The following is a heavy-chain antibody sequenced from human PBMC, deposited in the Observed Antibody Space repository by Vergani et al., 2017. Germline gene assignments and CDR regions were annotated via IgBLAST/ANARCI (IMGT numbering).Heavy chain of an antibody. Sequence: EVQLVESGGGLVQPGGSLRLSCAASGFTFSSYSMNWVRQAPGKGLEWVAYISSSSSTIYYADSVKGRFTISRDNAKNSLYLQMNSLRDDDTAVYYCAGEISEPILNFDYWGQGTLVTVSS. V-gene: IGHV3-48*02. J-gene: IGHJ4*02. CDR2: ISSSSSTI. CDR1: GFTFSSYS. CDR3: AGEISEPILNFDY.